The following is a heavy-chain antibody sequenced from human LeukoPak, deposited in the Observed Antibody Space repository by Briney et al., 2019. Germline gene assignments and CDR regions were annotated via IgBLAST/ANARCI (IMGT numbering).Heavy chain of an antibody. D-gene: IGHD1-26*01. Sequence: GASVKVSCKASGYTFTSYYMHWVRQAPGQGLEWMGIINPSGGSTSYAQKFQGRVTITADKSTSTAYMELSSLRSEDTAVYYCARVRGGLVGTYYFDYWGQGTLVTVSS. J-gene: IGHJ4*02. V-gene: IGHV1-46*01. CDR2: INPSGGST. CDR3: ARVRGGLVGTYYFDY. CDR1: GYTFTSYY.